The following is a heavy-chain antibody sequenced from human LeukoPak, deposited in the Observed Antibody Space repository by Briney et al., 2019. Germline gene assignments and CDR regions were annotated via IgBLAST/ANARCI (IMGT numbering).Heavy chain of an antibody. CDR2: IWYDGSIK. V-gene: IGHV3-33*01. D-gene: IGHD3-10*01. J-gene: IGHJ3*02. Sequence: GGSLRLSCAASGFTFNTYGMNWVRQAPGKGLEWVAVIWYDGSIKYYAESVKGRFTIARDNAKNSLYLQMNSLRAEDTAVYYCARGDYYDSGSFYHDVFDIWGQGTMVTVSS. CDR1: GFTFNTYG. CDR3: ARGDYYDSGSFYHDVFDI.